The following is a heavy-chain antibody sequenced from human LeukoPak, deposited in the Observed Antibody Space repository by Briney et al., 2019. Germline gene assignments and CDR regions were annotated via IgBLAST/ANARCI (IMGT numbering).Heavy chain of an antibody. CDR3: ARVPRGSSYYYDSSGYYGAFDI. V-gene: IGHV1-2*02. Sequence: ASAKVSCKASGYTFTGYYMHWVRQAPGQGLEWMGWINPNSGGTNYAQKFQGRVTMTRDTSISTAYMELSRLRSEDTAVYYCARVPRGSSYYYDSSGYYGAFDIWGQGTMVTVSS. CDR1: GYTFTGYY. D-gene: IGHD3-22*01. CDR2: INPNSGGT. J-gene: IGHJ3*02.